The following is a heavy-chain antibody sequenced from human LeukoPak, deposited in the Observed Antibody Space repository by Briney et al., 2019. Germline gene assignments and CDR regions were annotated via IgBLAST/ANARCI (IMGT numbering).Heavy chain of an antibody. CDR2: IYTSGST. V-gene: IGHV4-4*07. J-gene: IGHJ4*02. CDR1: GGSISSYY. D-gene: IGHD1-26*01. CDR3: ARGQWELPDY. Sequence: PSETLSLTCTVSGGSISSYYGSWIRQPAGKGLEWIGRIYTSGSTNHNPSLKSRVTISVDTSKNQFSLKLSSGTAADTAVYYCARGQWELPDYWGQGTLVTVSS.